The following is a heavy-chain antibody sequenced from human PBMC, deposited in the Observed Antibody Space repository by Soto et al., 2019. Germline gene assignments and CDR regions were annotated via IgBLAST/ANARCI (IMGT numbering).Heavy chain of an antibody. Sequence: GGSLRLSCAASGFIFSSYAMSWVRQAPGKGLEWVSALSGSGGSTYNADSVKGRFTISRDNSKNTLSLQMNSLRAEDTAVYYCVSEGYDILTGYYGFDYWGQGTLVTVSS. D-gene: IGHD3-9*01. CDR1: GFIFSSYA. CDR2: LSGSGGST. CDR3: VSEGYDILTGYYGFDY. J-gene: IGHJ4*02. V-gene: IGHV3-23*01.